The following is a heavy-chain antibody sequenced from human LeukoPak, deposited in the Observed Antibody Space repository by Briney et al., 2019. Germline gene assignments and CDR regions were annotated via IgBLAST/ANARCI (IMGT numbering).Heavy chain of an antibody. V-gene: IGHV3-23*01. CDR2: ISDSGGGA. J-gene: IGHJ6*03. Sequence: GGSLRLSCAASGFTFSSYAMSWVRQAPGKGLEWVSGISDSGGGAYSADSVKGRFTISRYNSKNTLYLQMNSLRAEDTAVYYCARGLYYSYYYMDVWGKGTTVTVSS. CDR1: GFTFSSYA. CDR3: ARGLYYSYYYMDV.